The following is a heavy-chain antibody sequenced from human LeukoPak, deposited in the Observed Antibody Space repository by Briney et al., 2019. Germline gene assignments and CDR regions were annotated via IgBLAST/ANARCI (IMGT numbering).Heavy chain of an antibody. V-gene: IGHV4-34*01. J-gene: IGHJ5*02. CDR3: AREPLWGNWFDP. D-gene: IGHD1-26*01. CDR1: GGSFSSYY. Sequence: PSETLSLTCAVYGGSFSSYYWSWIRQPPGKGLEWTGEINHSGSNNYHPYLKSGFTISVDTSKNQFSLKLSSVTAADTAAYYCAREPLWGNWFDPWGQGTLVTVSS. CDR2: INHSGSN.